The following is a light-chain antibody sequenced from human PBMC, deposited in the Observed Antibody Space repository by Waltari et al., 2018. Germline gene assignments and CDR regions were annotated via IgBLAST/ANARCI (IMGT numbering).Light chain of an antibody. Sequence: SALTQHAAVSGSPGQQATIFCSATSNDVGGYNYVSWYQEHPGQAPRVIIYDVSDRPSGVSNRFSGSKSGNTASLTISGLQAEDEANYYCSSQSSNDVVLFGGGTKLTVL. CDR1: SNDVGGYNY. CDR2: DVS. J-gene: IGLJ2*01. V-gene: IGLV2-14*01. CDR3: SSQSSNDVVL.